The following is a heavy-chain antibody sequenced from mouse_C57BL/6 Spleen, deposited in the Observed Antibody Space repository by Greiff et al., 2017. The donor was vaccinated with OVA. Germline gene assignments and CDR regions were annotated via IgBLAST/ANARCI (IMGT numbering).Heavy chain of an antibody. V-gene: IGHV1-55*01. D-gene: IGHD2-5*01. Sequence: VQLQQPGAELVKPGASVKMSCKASGYTFTSYWITWVKQRPGQGLEWIGDIYPGSGSTNYNEKFKGKATLTVDTSSSTAYMQLSSLTSEDSAVYYCARYYSNYGGYFDVWGTGTTVTVSS. J-gene: IGHJ1*03. CDR1: GYTFTSYW. CDR2: IYPGSGST. CDR3: ARYYSNYGGYFDV.